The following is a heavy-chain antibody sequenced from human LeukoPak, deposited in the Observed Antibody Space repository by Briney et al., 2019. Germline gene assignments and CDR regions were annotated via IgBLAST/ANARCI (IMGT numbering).Heavy chain of an antibody. V-gene: IGHV3-48*01. D-gene: IGHD3-10*01. CDR1: GFTFSSYS. Sequence: GGSLRLSCSASGFTFSSYSMNWVRQAPGKGLEWVSYISSSSSTIYYADSVKGRFTISRDNSKNTLYLQMNSLRAEDTAVYYCARLLPRPLLWFGELVPYYYYYMDVWGKGTMVTISS. CDR3: ARLLPRPLLWFGELVPYYYYYMDV. J-gene: IGHJ6*03. CDR2: ISSSSSTI.